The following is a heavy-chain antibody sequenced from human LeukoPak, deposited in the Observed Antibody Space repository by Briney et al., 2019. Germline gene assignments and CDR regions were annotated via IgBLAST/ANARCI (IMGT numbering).Heavy chain of an antibody. Sequence: SGGSLRLSCAASGLTFDDYAMHWVRQAPGKGLEWVSGISWNSGSIGYADSVKGRFTISRDNAKNTLYLQLNSLRVEDMAVYYCARGASSGYRIDYWSQGTLVTVSS. J-gene: IGHJ4*02. D-gene: IGHD3-10*01. CDR1: GLTFDDYA. CDR3: ARGASSGYRIDY. CDR2: ISWNSGSI. V-gene: IGHV3-9*03.